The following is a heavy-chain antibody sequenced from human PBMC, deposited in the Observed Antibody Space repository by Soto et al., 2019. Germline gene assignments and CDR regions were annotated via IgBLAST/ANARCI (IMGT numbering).Heavy chain of an antibody. CDR2: IYPGDSDT. CDR1: GYSFTSYW. J-gene: IGHJ6*02. CDR3: ARQYFDWQYGMDV. Sequence: GESLKISCKGSGYSFTSYWIGWVRQMPGKGLEWMGIIYPGDSDTRYSPSFQGQVTISADKSISTAYLQWSSLKASDTAMYYCARQYFDWQYGMDVWGQGTTVTVSS. V-gene: IGHV5-51*01. D-gene: IGHD3-9*01.